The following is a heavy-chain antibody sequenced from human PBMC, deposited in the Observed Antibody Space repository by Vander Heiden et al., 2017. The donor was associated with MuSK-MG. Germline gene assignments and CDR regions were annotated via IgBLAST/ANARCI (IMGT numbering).Heavy chain of an antibody. CDR2: ITYDGRNK. CDR1: GFTFSSYG. J-gene: IGHJ4*02. CDR3: ASQYCSSSSCFLSLLDY. D-gene: IGHD2-2*01. V-gene: IGHV3-30*03. Sequence: QVQLVESGGGVVQPGRSLRLSCAASGFTFSSYGMHWVRQAPGKGLEGVAVITYDGRNKYYAEPVKGRFTISRDNSKNTLYLQMNSLRAEDTAVYYCASQYCSSSSCFLSLLDYWGQGTLVTVSS.